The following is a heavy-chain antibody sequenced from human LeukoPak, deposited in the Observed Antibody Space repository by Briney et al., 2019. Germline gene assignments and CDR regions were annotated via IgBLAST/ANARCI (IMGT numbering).Heavy chain of an antibody. CDR3: ARGGNRYCSGGSCYMFDY. V-gene: IGHV3-13*01. J-gene: IGHJ4*02. Sequence: PGGSLRLSCAASGFTVSSYDMHWVRQATGKGLEWVSSIGTAGDTYYPGSVKGRFTISRKHDKQSFYLQTNSLGAGEPAVYHCARGGNRYCSGGSCYMFDYWGQGTLVTVSS. D-gene: IGHD2-15*01. CDR1: GFTVSSYD. CDR2: IGTAGDT.